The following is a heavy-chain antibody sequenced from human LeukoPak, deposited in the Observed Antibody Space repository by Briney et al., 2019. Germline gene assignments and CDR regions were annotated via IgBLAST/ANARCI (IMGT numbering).Heavy chain of an antibody. CDR3: ARGVEAECIRGAFAI. D-gene: IGHD2-15*01. CDR2: VSTNGGST. V-gene: IGHV3-64*02. CDR1: GFSFSNYA. Sequence: PGGSLRLSCAASGFSFSNYAMHWVRQAPGKGLEYVSSVSTNGGSTFYADSVKGRFTISRDNSKNTLYLQMGSLRDEDMAVYYCARGVEAECIRGAFAIWGQGTRVSVSS. J-gene: IGHJ3*02.